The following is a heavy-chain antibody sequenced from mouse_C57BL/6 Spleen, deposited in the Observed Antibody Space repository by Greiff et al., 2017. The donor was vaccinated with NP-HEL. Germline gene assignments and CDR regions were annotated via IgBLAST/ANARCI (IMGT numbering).Heavy chain of an antibody. V-gene: IGHV5-16*01. CDR3: ARDGYPIAMDY. J-gene: IGHJ4*01. Sequence: EVKLVESEGGLVQPGSSMKLSCTASGFTFSDYYMAWVRQVPEKGLEWVANINYDGSSTYYLDSLKSRFIISRYNAKNILYLQMSSLKSEDTATYYCARDGYPIAMDYWGQGTSVTVSS. CDR1: GFTFSDYY. CDR2: INYDGSST. D-gene: IGHD2-2*01.